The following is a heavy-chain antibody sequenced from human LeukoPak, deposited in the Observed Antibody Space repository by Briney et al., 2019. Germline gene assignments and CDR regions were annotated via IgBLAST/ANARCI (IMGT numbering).Heavy chain of an antibody. D-gene: IGHD2-2*01. CDR2: LSDDGSQK. CDR3: AKDSVPCAENNWFDH. CDR1: GFSFSMFW. V-gene: IGHV3-7*04. Sequence: QPGGSLRLSCAASGFSFSMFWMTWVRQAPGKGPEWVATLSDDGSQKFYLDSVKGRFTISRDNGKNSVFLQMSSLRDEDSALYYCAKDSVPCAENNWFDHWGQGILVTVSS. J-gene: IGHJ5*02.